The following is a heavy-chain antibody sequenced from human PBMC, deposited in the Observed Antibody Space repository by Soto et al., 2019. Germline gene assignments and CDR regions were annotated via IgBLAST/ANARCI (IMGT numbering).Heavy chain of an antibody. CDR2: INYSEAT. CDR3: ARGICGGDCYSPTTFDS. J-gene: IGHJ4*02. Sequence: SETLSLTCIVSAGSISSDYWSWIRQPPGEGLEWIGYINYSEATNYNPSLKSRVTISIDTSKNQFSLKLSSVTAADTALYYCARGICGGDCYSPTTFDSWGQGTLVTVSS. V-gene: IGHV4-59*08. D-gene: IGHD2-21*01. CDR1: AGSISSDY.